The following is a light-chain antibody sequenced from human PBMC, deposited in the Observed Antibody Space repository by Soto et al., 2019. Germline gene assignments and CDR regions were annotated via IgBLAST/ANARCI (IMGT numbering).Light chain of an antibody. CDR3: SSYTSTSAYVI. CDR1: TSDIGTYDY. J-gene: IGLJ2*01. CDR2: EVS. Sequence: QSALTQPASVSGSPGQSITISCTGSTSDIGTYDYVSWYQQYPGKVPKLMIYEVSNRPSGISHRFSGSKSGNTASLTISGLQAEDEADYYCSSYTSTSAYVIFGGGTKLTVL. V-gene: IGLV2-14*01.